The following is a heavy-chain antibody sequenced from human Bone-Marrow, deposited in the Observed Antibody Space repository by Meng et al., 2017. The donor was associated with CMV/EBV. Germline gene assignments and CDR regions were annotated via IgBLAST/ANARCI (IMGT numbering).Heavy chain of an antibody. Sequence: GGSLRLSCAASGFTVSSNYMSWVRQAPGKGLEWVSVIYSGGSTYYADSVKGRFTISRDNSKNTLYLQMNSLRAEDTAVYYCTRSSSWGLFDGPWGQGNLVHVYS. D-gene: IGHD6-13*01. V-gene: IGHV3-53*01. CDR1: GFTVSSNY. CDR2: IYSGGST. CDR3: TRSSSWGLFDGP. J-gene: IGHJ5*02.